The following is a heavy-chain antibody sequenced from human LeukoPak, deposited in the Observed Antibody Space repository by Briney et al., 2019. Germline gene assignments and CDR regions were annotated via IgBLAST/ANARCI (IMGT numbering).Heavy chain of an antibody. Sequence: GGALGLPFAASWFTFSSYSINWVRPAPGEGPELVSFISSTSNYIFCPDSVRGRHTICRDNSKSSLYQQMNNLRAEDTAVYYCARESAYYDSSGYSWDPFGPWGQGTLVT. J-gene: IGHJ5*02. CDR1: WFTFSSYS. CDR3: ARESAYYDSSGYSWDPFGP. CDR2: ISSTSNYI. D-gene: IGHD3-22*01. V-gene: IGHV3-21*01.